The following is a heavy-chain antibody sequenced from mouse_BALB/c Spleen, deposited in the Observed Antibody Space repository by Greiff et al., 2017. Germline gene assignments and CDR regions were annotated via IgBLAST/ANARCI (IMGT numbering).Heavy chain of an antibody. V-gene: IGHV1S137*01. D-gene: IGHD4-1*01. CDR2: ISTYYGDA. CDR1: GYTFTDYA. Sequence: QVQLQQSGAELVRPGVSVKISCKGSGYTFTDYAMHWVKQSHAKSLEWIGVISTYYGDASYNQKFKGKATMTVDKSSSTAYMELARLTSEDSAIYYCARRTGLYAMDYWGQGTSVTVSS. J-gene: IGHJ4*01. CDR3: ARRTGLYAMDY.